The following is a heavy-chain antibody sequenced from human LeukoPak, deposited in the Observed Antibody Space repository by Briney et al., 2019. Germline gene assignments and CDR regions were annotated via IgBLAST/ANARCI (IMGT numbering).Heavy chain of an antibody. D-gene: IGHD2-21*02. CDR3: ARRAYCGGDCSGYYFDY. CDR1: GGSISSYY. J-gene: IGHJ4*02. V-gene: IGHV4-59*08. CDR2: IYYSGST. Sequence: SETLSLTCTVSGGSISSYYWSWIRQPPGKGLELIGHIYYSGSTNYNPSLKSRVTISVDTSKNQFSLKLSSVTAADTAVYYCARRAYCGGDCSGYYFDYWGQGTLVTVSS.